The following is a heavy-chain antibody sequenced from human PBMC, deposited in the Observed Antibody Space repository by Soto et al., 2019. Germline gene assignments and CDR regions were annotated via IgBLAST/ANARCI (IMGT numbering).Heavy chain of an antibody. CDR2: INHSGST. CDR1: GGSFSGYY. J-gene: IGHJ3*02. Sequence: SETLSLTCAVYGGSFSGYYWSWIRQPPGKGLEWIGEINHSGSTNYNPSLKSRVTISVDTSKNQFSLKLSSVTAADTAVYYCARGDGGGYYLYAFDIWGQGTMVTISS. CDR3: ARGDGGGYYLYAFDI. D-gene: IGHD3-22*01. V-gene: IGHV4-34*01.